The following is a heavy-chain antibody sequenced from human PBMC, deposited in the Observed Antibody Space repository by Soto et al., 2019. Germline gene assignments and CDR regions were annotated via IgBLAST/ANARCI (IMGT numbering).Heavy chain of an antibody. Sequence: QVHLVQSGAEVKKPGSWVKVSCKASGGTFSTSGISWVRQAPGQGLEWVGRIVPLLGTANYAQRFQGRVRITADESTSTAYMELSSLRSEDTAVYYCAREYSSGWSGYWGQGTLVTVSS. V-gene: IGHV1-69*01. CDR3: AREYSSGWSGY. CDR1: GGTFSTSG. D-gene: IGHD6-19*01. CDR2: IVPLLGTA. J-gene: IGHJ4*02.